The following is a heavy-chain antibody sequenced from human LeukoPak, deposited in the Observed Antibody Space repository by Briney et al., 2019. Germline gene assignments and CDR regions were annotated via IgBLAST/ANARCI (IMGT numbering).Heavy chain of an antibody. V-gene: IGHV1-2*02. CDR2: INPNSGGT. D-gene: IGHD3-10*01. Sequence: GASVKVSCKASGYTFTGYYMHWVRQAPGQGLEWMGWINPNSGGTNYAQKFQGRVTMTRDTSIGTAYMELSRLRSDDTAVYYCARVHGTMVRGVGGADAFDIWGQGTMVTVSS. J-gene: IGHJ3*02. CDR1: GYTFTGYY. CDR3: ARVHGTMVRGVGGADAFDI.